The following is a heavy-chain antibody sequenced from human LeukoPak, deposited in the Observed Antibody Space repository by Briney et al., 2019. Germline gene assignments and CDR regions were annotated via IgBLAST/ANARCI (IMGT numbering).Heavy chain of an antibody. CDR1: GGTFSSYA. V-gene: IGHV1-69*05. CDR3: ARESLSGYGYFDY. J-gene: IGHJ4*02. Sequence: GASVRVSCKASGGTFSSYAISWVRQAPGQGLEWMGRIIPIFGTANYAQKFQGRVTITTDESTSTAYMELSSLRSEDTAVYYCARESLSGYGYFDYWGQGTLVTVSS. D-gene: IGHD5-12*01. CDR2: IIPIFGTA.